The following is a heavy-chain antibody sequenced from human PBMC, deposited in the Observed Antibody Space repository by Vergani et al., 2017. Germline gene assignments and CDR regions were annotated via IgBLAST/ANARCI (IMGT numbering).Heavy chain of an antibody. D-gene: IGHD3-10*01. Sequence: EVQLVESGGGLVQPGGSLRLSCAASGFTFSSSSMNWVRQAPGKGLEWVSYISGSSGTIYYADSVKRRFTISRDNAKNSLYLQMNSLTDEDTAVYYCARVVGGSQRRLDYWGQGTLVTVSS. V-gene: IGHV3-48*02. CDR1: GFTFSSSS. CDR2: ISGSSGTI. CDR3: ARVVGGSQRRLDY. J-gene: IGHJ4*02.